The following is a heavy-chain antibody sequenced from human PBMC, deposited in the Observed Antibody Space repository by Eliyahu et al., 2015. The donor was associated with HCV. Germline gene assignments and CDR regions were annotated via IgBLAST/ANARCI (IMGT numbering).Heavy chain of an antibody. CDR1: GWSFSGYY. J-gene: IGHJ4*02. CDR3: ARGLRYYYDQSLFY. D-gene: IGHD3-22*01. CDR2: INHSGST. Sequence: QVQLQQWGAGLLKPSETLSLTCAVYGWSFSGYYWSWIRQPPGKGLEWIGEINHSGSTNYNPSLKSRVTISVDTSKNQFSLKLSSVTAADTAVYYCARGLRYYYDQSLFYWGQGTLVTVSS. V-gene: IGHV4-34*01.